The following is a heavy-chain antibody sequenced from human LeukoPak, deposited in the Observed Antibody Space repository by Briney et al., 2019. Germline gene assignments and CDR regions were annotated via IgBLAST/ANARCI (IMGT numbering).Heavy chain of an antibody. V-gene: IGHV1-46*01. CDR2: INPSGSST. D-gene: IGHD2-21*02. Sequence: ASVKVSCKASGYTFTSYYMHWVRQAPGQGLEWMGLINPSGSSTSYAQKFQGRLSLTRDMSTSTDYMELSSLRSEDTAVYYCARKAYCGGDCWGIYDYYYMDVWGKGTTVTVSS. J-gene: IGHJ6*03. CDR3: ARKAYCGGDCWGIYDYYYMDV. CDR1: GYTFTSYY.